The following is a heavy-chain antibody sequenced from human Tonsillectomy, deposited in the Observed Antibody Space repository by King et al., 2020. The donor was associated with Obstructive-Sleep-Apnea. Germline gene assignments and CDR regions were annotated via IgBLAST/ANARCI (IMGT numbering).Heavy chain of an antibody. CDR3: PTEGRDTAARKTYYFDY. J-gene: IGHJ4*02. V-gene: IGHV3-15*01. CDR1: GFTFSNAW. Sequence: VQLVESGGGLVKPGGSLRLSCAASGFTFSNAWMSWVRQAPGKGLEWVGRIKSKTDGGTTDYAAPVKGRFTISRDDSKNTLYLQLNSLKTEDTGLYYCPTEGRDTAARKTYYFDYWGQGPLVTFSS. CDR2: IKSKTDGGTT. D-gene: IGHD5-18*01.